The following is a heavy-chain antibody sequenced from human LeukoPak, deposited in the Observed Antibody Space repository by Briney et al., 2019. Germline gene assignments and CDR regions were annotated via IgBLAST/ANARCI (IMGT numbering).Heavy chain of an antibody. CDR3: ARDLSGSEARGFYFDN. J-gene: IGHJ4*02. Sequence: QPGGSLRLSCVASGFTFSSYSMNWVRQAPGKGLEWVSYISSSSSPTYYTDSVKGRFIISRDNAKNSLCLQMNSLRAEDTAVYYCARDLSGSEARGFYFDNWGQGALVTVFS. D-gene: IGHD3-22*01. CDR2: ISSSSSPT. CDR1: GFTFSSYS. V-gene: IGHV3-48*04.